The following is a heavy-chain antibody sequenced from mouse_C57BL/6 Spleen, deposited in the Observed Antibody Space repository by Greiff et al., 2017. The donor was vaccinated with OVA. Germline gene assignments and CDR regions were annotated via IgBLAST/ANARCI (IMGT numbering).Heavy chain of an antibody. CDR1: GYTFTSYW. V-gene: IGHV1-61*01. CDR2: IYPSDSET. J-gene: IGHJ2*01. D-gene: IGHD1-1*01. CDR3: ARHYYGSDY. Sequence: QVQLQQPGAELVRPGSSVKLSCKASGYTFTSYWMDWVKQRPGQGLEWIGNIYPSDSETHYNQKFKDKATLTVDKSSSTAYMQLSSLTSEDSAVYYCARHYYGSDYWGQGTTPTVSS.